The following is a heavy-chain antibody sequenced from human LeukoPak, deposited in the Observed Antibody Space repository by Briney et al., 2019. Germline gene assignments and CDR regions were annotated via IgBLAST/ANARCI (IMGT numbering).Heavy chain of an antibody. D-gene: IGHD2-2*01. CDR2: ISASGTTT. CDR3: ARDHCSSNSCFFDY. CDR1: GFTFSSYE. J-gene: IGHJ4*02. Sequence: PGGSLRLSCAASGFTFSSYEMNWVRQAPGQGLEWLSYISASGTTTYQADSVKGRFTSSRDNTKKSLYLQMNSLRAEDTAVYYCARDHCSSNSCFFDYWGQGTLVTVS. V-gene: IGHV3-48*03.